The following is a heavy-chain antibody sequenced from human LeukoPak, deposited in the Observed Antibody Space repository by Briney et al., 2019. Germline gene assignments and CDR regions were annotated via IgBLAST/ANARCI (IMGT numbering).Heavy chain of an antibody. J-gene: IGHJ3*02. V-gene: IGHV1-69*04. CDR1: GGTFSSYA. Sequence: ASVRVSCKASGGTFSSYAISWVRQAPGQGLEWMGRITPILGIANYAQKFQGRVTITADKSTSTAYMELSSLRSEDTAVYYCAGETRPEPDAFDIWGQGTMVTVSS. CDR3: AGETRPEPDAFDI. D-gene: IGHD1-14*01. CDR2: ITPILGIA.